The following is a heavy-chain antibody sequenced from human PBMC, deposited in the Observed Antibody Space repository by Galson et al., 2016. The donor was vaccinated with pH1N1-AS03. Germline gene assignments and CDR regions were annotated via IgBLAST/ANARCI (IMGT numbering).Heavy chain of an antibody. D-gene: IGHD1-26*01. CDR1: GFTFSDYA. J-gene: IGHJ4*02. Sequence: SLRLSCAASGFTFSDYAMGWVRQAPGKGLEWLAEISGTGGSPFYADSVKGRVTISRDNSKNTVYLQMTSLRAEDTAVYYCARQDSGAYYLDSWGPGTLVTVSS. CDR3: ARQDSGAYYLDS. CDR2: ISGTGGSP. V-gene: IGHV3-23*01.